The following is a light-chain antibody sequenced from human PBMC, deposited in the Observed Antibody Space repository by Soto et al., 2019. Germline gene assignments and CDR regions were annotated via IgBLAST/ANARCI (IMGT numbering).Light chain of an antibody. CDR2: GAS. CDR3: QQYSRSPLT. J-gene: IGKJ4*01. CDR1: ESVGSSY. Sequence: EIALPQSPDTLSLSPGERATLSCRASESVGSSYIAWYQKKPGQAPRLLIYGASSRASGIPNRFSGSGSGTDFTLTIGRLEPEDFVVYFCQQYSRSPLTFGGGTKVEIK. V-gene: IGKV3-20*01.